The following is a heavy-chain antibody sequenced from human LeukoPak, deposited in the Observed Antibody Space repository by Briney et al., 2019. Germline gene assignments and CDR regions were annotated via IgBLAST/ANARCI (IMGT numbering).Heavy chain of an antibody. Sequence: GGSLRLXCAASGFTFSSYSMNWVRRAPGKGLEWISYISSSSSTIYYADSVKGRFTISRDNAKNSLYLQMNSLRAEDTAVYYCARGTNSGYSYGYVRVGLDYWGQGTLVTVSS. CDR2: ISSSSSTI. D-gene: IGHD5-18*01. CDR1: GFTFSSYS. J-gene: IGHJ4*02. CDR3: ARGTNSGYSYGYVRVGLDY. V-gene: IGHV3-48*04.